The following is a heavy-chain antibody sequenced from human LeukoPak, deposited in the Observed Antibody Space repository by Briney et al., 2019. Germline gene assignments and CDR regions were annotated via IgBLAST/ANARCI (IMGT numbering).Heavy chain of an antibody. Sequence: ASVKVSCKASGFSLTSNYMHWVQQAPGQGLEWMGYMRPTDAYTGYAPKFQGRVTVTRDTSTNTVYMELSSLSSDDTAVYYCAREGAVALKHFDLWGQGTLVTVSS. CDR1: GFSLTSNY. D-gene: IGHD6-19*01. CDR2: MRPTDAYT. J-gene: IGHJ4*02. CDR3: AREGAVALKHFDL. V-gene: IGHV1-46*01.